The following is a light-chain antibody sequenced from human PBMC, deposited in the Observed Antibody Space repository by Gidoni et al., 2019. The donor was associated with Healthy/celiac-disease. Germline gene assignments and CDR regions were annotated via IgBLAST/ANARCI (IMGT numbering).Light chain of an antibody. V-gene: IGKV2-28*01. CDR1: QSLLHSNGYNY. Sequence: DIVMTQSPRSLPVTPGEPASISCRSSQSLLHSNGYNYLDWYLQKPGQSPQLLIYLGSNRASGVPDRFSGSGSGTDFTLKISRVEAEDVGVYYCMQALQTPTFGQGTRLEIK. CDR2: LGS. J-gene: IGKJ5*01. CDR3: MQALQTPT.